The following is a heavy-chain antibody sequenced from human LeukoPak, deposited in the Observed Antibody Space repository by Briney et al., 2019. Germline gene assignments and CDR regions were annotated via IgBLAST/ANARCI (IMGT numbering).Heavy chain of an antibody. V-gene: IGHV3-30*03. D-gene: IGHD3-22*01. CDR3: ARDRTYYDSSGYYYY. Sequence: PGGSLRLSCAASGFTFSSYGMHWVRQAPGKGLEWVAVISYDGSNKYYADSVKGRFTISRDNSKNTLYLQMNSLRAEDTAVYYCARDRTYYDSSGYYYYWGQGTLVTVSS. CDR1: GFTFSSYG. CDR2: ISYDGSNK. J-gene: IGHJ4*02.